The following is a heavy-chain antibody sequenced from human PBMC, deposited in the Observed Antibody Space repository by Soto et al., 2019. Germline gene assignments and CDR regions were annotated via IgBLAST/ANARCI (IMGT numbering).Heavy chain of an antibody. J-gene: IGHJ3*02. D-gene: IGHD2-15*01. CDR1: GGSISSGGYY. CDR3: AGVVVVAATPDALDI. CDR2: IYYSGST. Sequence: QVQLQESGPGLVKPSQTLSLTCTVSGGSISSGGYYWSWIRQHPGKGLEWIGYIYYSGSTYYNPSLRSRVTRXXDXSXXQFSRKLSSVTAAATAVYYCAGVVVVAATPDALDIWGQGTMVTVSS. V-gene: IGHV4-31*03.